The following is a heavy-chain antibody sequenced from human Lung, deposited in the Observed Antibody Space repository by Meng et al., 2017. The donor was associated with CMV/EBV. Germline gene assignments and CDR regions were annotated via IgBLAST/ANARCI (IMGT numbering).Heavy chain of an antibody. CDR2: ISYDGSNK. Sequence: GESXKISCAASGFTFSSYAMHWVRQAPGKGLEWVAVISYDGSNKYYADSVKGRFTISRDNSKNTLYLQMNSLRAEDTAVYYCARDRGRFLEWLFPDYWGQRNLVHVSS. V-gene: IGHV3-30*04. CDR3: ARDRGRFLEWLFPDY. CDR1: GFTFSSYA. D-gene: IGHD3-3*01. J-gene: IGHJ4*02.